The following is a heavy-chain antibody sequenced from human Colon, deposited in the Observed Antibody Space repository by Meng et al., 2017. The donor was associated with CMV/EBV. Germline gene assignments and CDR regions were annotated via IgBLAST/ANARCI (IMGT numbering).Heavy chain of an antibody. CDR3: TKKYQYGDYTQWFGP. J-gene: IGHJ5*02. CDR2: IRGSNGET. V-gene: IGHV3-23*01. Sequence: SGFPFSGYAMTWVRQATGKGLEWVSTIRGSNGETYYEESVKGRFTISRDNSNGMLYLQMNNLRAEDTALYYCTKKYQYGDYTQWFGPWGQGTLVTVSS. D-gene: IGHD4-17*01. CDR1: GFPFSGYA.